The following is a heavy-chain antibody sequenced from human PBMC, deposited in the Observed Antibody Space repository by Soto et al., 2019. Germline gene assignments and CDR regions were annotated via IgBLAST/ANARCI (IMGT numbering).Heavy chain of an antibody. CDR2: ISGSGDST. V-gene: IGHV3-23*01. J-gene: IGHJ6*02. Sequence: GGSLRLSCAASNHAITWVRQAAGKGLEWVSSISGSGDSTYYADSVKGRFTISRDNSKNTLFLQMNSLRAEDTAIYYCAKAGGSTVATYYGLDVWGQGTTVTVSS. CDR3: AKAGGSTVATYYGLDV. D-gene: IGHD3-10*01. CDR1: NHA.